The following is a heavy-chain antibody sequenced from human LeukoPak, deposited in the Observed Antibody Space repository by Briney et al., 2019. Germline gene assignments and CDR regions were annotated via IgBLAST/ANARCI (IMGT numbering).Heavy chain of an antibody. D-gene: IGHD2-21*02. CDR1: GFTFSDYY. J-gene: IGHJ3*02. V-gene: IGHV3-11*01. CDR2: ISSSGSTI. Sequence: GGSLRLSCAASGFTFSDYYMSWIRQAPGKGLEWVSYISSSGSTIYYADSVKGRFTISRDNAKNSLYLQMNNLRVEDTAVYYCARDHLRGIVVVTSDAFDIWGQGTMVTVSS. CDR3: ARDHLRGIVVVTSDAFDI.